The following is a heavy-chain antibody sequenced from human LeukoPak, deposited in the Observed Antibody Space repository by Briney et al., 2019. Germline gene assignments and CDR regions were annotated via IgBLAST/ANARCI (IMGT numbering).Heavy chain of an antibody. D-gene: IGHD2-2*01. V-gene: IGHV1-18*01. CDR1: GYTFTSYG. Sequence: ASVKVSCKASGYTFTSYGISWVRQAPGQGLERMGWISAYNGNTNYAQKLQGRVTMTTDTSTSTAYMELRSLRSDDTAVYYCARDHPHCSSTSCYAPYYYYGMDVWGQGTTVTVSS. J-gene: IGHJ6*02. CDR3: ARDHPHCSSTSCYAPYYYYGMDV. CDR2: ISAYNGNT.